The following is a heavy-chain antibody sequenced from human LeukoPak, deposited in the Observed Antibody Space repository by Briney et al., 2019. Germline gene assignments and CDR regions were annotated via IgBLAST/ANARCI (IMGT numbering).Heavy chain of an antibody. D-gene: IGHD6-13*01. CDR1: GFTFSSYA. V-gene: IGHV3-23*01. Sequence: GGSLRLSCAASGFTFSSYAMSWVRQAPGKGLEWVSAISGSGGSTYYADSVKGRFTISRDNSKNTLYLQMNSLRAEDTAVYYCARATLGSSWPYYFDYWGQGTLVTVSS. CDR2: ISGSGGST. J-gene: IGHJ4*02. CDR3: ARATLGSSWPYYFDY.